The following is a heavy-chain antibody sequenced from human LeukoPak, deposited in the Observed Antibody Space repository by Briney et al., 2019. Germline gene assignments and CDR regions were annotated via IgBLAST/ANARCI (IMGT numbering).Heavy chain of an antibody. V-gene: IGHV4-59*01. Sequence: SETLSLTRTVSGGSISSYYWSCIRQPPGKGLEWIGYIYYSGSTNYNPSLKSRVTISVDTSKNQFSLKLSSVTAADTAVYYCASGYCSGGSCREFDYWGQGTLVTVSS. CDR1: GGSISSYY. CDR2: IYYSGST. D-gene: IGHD2-15*01. J-gene: IGHJ4*02. CDR3: ASGYCSGGSCREFDY.